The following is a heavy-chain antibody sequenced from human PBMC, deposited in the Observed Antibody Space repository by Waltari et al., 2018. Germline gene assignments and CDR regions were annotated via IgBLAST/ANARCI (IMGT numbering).Heavy chain of an antibody. CDR3: VRLLRGAAGF. Sequence: QLQLQESGPGLVKPSETLSLTCTVPGGSIGRGTYSWGWIRQPPGKGLEYIAHIYDSGSTHYHPSLRSRAAISVDPSKNQFSLMLTSVTVADTAVYFCVRLLRGAAGFWGQGTLVTVSS. D-gene: IGHD6-13*01. J-gene: IGHJ4*02. CDR1: GGSIGRGTYS. V-gene: IGHV4-39*01. CDR2: IYDSGST.